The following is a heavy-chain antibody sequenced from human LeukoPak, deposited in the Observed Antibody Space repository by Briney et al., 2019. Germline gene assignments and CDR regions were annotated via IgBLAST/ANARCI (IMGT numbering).Heavy chain of an antibody. J-gene: IGHJ5*02. CDR1: GFTFTSYG. Sequence: GGSLRLSCAASGFTFTSYGTHWVRQAPGKGLEWVAFIRYGGSDEHYADSVKGRFTISRDISKNTVYLQMNSLRIEDTAVYYCAKEGFDPWGQGTLVTVSS. V-gene: IGHV3-30*02. CDR2: IRYGGSDE. CDR3: AKEGFDP.